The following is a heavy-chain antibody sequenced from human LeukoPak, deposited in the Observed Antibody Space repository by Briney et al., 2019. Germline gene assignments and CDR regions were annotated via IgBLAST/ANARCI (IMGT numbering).Heavy chain of an antibody. CDR3: ARDSPNIYNWFDP. CDR1: GGSISSYY. CDR2: TYYSGST. V-gene: IGHV4-59*01. Sequence: SETLSLTCTVSGGSISSYYWSWIRQPPGKGLEWIGYTYYSGSTNYNPSLKSRVTISVDTSKNQFSLKLSSVTAADTAVYYCARDSPNIYNWFDPWGQGTLVTVSS. J-gene: IGHJ5*02. D-gene: IGHD2/OR15-2a*01.